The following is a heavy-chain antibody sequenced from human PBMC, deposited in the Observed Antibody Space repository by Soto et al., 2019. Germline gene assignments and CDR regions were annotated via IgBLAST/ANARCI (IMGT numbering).Heavy chain of an antibody. CDR2: MSRRSSYK. D-gene: IGHD3-9*01. CDR3: ERLYYYILTGYYVYY. CDR1: GFTYSDSY. V-gene: IGHV3-11*06. Sequence: PGGSLRLSCAASGFTYSDSYMSWIRQAPGQGVKWVSYMSRRSSYKNYADSVKGRFTISRDNAKNSLYLQMNRLRAEDTAVYYCERLYYYILTGYYVYYRRPGTRVTVSS. J-gene: IGHJ4*02.